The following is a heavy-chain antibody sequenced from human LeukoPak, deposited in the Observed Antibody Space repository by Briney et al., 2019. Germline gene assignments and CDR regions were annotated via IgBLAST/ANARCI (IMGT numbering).Heavy chain of an antibody. Sequence: PGGSLRLSCAASGFTFSSYWMHWVRQAPGKGLVWVSRINSDGSSTSYADSVKGRFTISRDNAKNTLYLQMNSLRAEDMAVYYCARETIVVVPAAAFDYWGQGTLVTVSS. CDR2: INSDGSST. V-gene: IGHV3-74*01. CDR3: ARETIVVVPAAAFDY. J-gene: IGHJ4*02. D-gene: IGHD2-2*01. CDR1: GFTFSSYW.